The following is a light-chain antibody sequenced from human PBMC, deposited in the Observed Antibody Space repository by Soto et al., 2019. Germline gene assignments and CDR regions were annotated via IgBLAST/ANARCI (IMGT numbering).Light chain of an antibody. J-gene: IGLJ2*01. V-gene: IGLV2-8*01. CDR2: EVS. CDR3: SSYAASNNLGV. Sequence: QSALTQPPSASGSPGQSVTISCIGTSSDVGGCNYVSWYQQHPGKAPKLMIYEVSKRPSGVPDRFSGSKSGTTASLTVSGLQAEDEADYYCSSYAASNNLGVFGGGTKLTVL. CDR1: SSDVGGCNY.